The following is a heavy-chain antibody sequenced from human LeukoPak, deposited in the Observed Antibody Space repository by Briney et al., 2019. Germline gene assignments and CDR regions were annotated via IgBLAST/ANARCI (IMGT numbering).Heavy chain of an antibody. V-gene: IGHV4-59*01. D-gene: IGHD5-24*01. CDR1: GDSFNEYY. J-gene: IGHJ4*02. Sequence: PSETLSLTCSVFGDSFNEYYRNWVRQPPAKGLQWIGYIYHNGNSNYNPSLKGRLTISVDTAKNQFSLKLTSVTAADTAVYYCARDGGLQSHFDYWGQGALVTVSS. CDR2: IYHNGNS. CDR3: ARDGGLQSHFDY.